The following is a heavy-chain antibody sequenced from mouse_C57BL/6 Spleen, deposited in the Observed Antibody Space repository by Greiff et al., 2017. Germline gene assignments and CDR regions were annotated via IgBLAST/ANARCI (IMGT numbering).Heavy chain of an antibody. D-gene: IGHD3-2*02. V-gene: IGHV1-69*01. Sequence: VQLQQPGAELVMPGASVKLSCKASGYTFTSYWMHWVKQRPGQGLEWIGEIDPSDSYTNYNQKFKGKSTLTVDKSSSTAYMQLSSLTSEDSAVYYCARGSSSGYGYWGQGTTLTVSS. CDR1: GYTFTSYW. CDR2: IDPSDSYT. CDR3: ARGSSSGYGY. J-gene: IGHJ2*01.